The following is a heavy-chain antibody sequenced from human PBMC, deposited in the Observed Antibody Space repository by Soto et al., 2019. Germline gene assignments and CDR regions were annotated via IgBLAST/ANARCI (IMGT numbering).Heavy chain of an antibody. CDR2: ISYTGDT. Sequence: PSETLSLTCSISCGSISGGDYYWIWVRQCPGKGLEWIGYISYTGDTYYNPSLKSRVTISIDTSKNQFSLKLSSVTAADTAVYYCARSSPITAIAHYWGQGTLVTVS. J-gene: IGHJ4*02. CDR3: ARSSPITAIAHY. D-gene: IGHD2-21*02. V-gene: IGHV4-31*03. CDR1: CGSISGGDYY.